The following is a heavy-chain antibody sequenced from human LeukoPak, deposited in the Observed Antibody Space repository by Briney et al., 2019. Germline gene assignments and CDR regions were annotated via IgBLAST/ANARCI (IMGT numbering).Heavy chain of an antibody. D-gene: IGHD3-10*01. CDR3: ARRAVRGVIDY. Sequence: LEWIGYIYYSGSTNYNPSLKSRVTISVDTSKNQFSLKLSSVTAADTAVYYCARRAVRGVIDYWGQGTLVTVSS. J-gene: IGHJ4*02. CDR2: IYYSGST. V-gene: IGHV4-59*08.